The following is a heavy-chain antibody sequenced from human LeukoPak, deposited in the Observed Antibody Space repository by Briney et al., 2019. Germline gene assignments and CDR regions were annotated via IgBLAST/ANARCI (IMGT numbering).Heavy chain of an antibody. CDR3: ARSGFYGGNPSDYFQH. Sequence: GGSLRLSCAASGFTFSTYAMSWVRQAPGKGLEWVSSISSSSSHINYADSVKGRFTISRDNAKNSLYLQMNSLRAEDTAVYYCARSGFYGGNPSDYFQHWGQGTLVTVSS. CDR1: GFTFSTYA. D-gene: IGHD4/OR15-4a*01. V-gene: IGHV3-21*01. J-gene: IGHJ1*01. CDR2: ISSSSSHI.